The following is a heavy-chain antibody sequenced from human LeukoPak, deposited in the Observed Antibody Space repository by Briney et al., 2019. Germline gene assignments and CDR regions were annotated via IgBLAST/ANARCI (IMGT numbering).Heavy chain of an antibody. D-gene: IGHD5-24*01. V-gene: IGHV3-43*02. Sequence: PGGSLRPSCAASGFAFNDYAMHWVRQAPGTGLEWVSLISGDGGSTYYAGSVKGRFTISRDNSKNSLYLQMNSLRTEDTALYYCAKDIRGDGYNSRFDYWGQGTLVTVSP. CDR3: AKDIRGDGYNSRFDY. CDR2: ISGDGGST. J-gene: IGHJ4*02. CDR1: GFAFNDYA.